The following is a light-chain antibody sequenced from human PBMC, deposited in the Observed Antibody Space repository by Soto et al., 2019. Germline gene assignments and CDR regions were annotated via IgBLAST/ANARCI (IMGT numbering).Light chain of an antibody. Sequence: FVLTQAPSMSRSPGQSVTNSCTGTSRDVGSYNRVSWYQQPPGTAPKLMIYEVSNRPSGVPDRVSGSKSGNTASLTISGLQAEDEADYYCSSYTSSSTYVFGSGTNVTVL. CDR2: EVS. CDR1: SRDVGSYNR. CDR3: SSYTSSSTYV. J-gene: IGLJ1*01. V-gene: IGLV2-18*02.